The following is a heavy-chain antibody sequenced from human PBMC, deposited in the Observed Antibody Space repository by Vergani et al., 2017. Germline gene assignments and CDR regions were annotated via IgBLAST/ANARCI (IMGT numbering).Heavy chain of an antibody. CDR2: IYYSGST. CDR1: GGSISSYY. J-gene: IGHJ5*02. V-gene: IGHV4-59*08. CDR3: ARLKAGTTSRWFDP. Sequence: QVQLQESGPGLVKPSETLSLTCTVSGGSISSYYWSWIRQPPGKGLEWMGYIYYSGSTNYNPSLKSRVTISVDTSKNQFSLKLSSVTAADTAVYYWARLKAGTTSRWFDPWGQGTLVTVSS. D-gene: IGHD1-1*01.